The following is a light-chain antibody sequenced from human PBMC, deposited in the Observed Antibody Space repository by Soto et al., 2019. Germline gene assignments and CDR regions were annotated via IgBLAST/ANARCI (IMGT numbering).Light chain of an antibody. V-gene: IGKV1-39*01. CDR2: AAS. CDR3: QQYNSYSQWT. CDR1: QSISNH. Sequence: DIQMTQSPSSLSASVEDRVVITCRASQSISNHLKWYQQKPGKAPKLLIFAASSLQSGVPSRFSGSRSGPDFTLTISSLQPDDFATYYCQQYNSYSQWTFGQGTKV. J-gene: IGKJ1*01.